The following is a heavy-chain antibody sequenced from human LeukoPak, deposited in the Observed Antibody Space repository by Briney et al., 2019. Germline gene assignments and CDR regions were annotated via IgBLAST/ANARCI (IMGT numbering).Heavy chain of an antibody. CDR3: ARETLPGIAVAGTYGMDV. Sequence: ASVKVSCKASGYTFTSYGISWVRQAPGQGLEWMGWISAYNGNTNYAQKLQGRVTMTTDTSTSTAYMELRSLRSDDTAVYHCARETLPGIAVAGTYGMDVWGQGTTVTVSS. CDR2: ISAYNGNT. CDR1: GYTFTSYG. J-gene: IGHJ6*02. V-gene: IGHV1-18*01. D-gene: IGHD6-19*01.